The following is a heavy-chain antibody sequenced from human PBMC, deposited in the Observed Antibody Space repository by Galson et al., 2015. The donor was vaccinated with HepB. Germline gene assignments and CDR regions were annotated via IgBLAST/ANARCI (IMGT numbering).Heavy chain of an antibody. D-gene: IGHD5-24*01. Sequence: SLRLSCAASGFTFTSYAMSWVRQAPGKGLEWVSGISGSGGATFYADSVKGRFTISRDNSKKTLYLQMNSLRAEDTAVYYCAKGDGYNSMDYFDYWGQGTLVTVSS. V-gene: IGHV3-23*01. J-gene: IGHJ4*02. CDR3: AKGDGYNSMDYFDY. CDR1: GFTFTSYA. CDR2: ISGSGGAT.